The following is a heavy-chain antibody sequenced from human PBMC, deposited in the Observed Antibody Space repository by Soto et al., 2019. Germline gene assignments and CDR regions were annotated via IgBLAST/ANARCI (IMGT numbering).Heavy chain of an antibody. CDR1: GFTFSSYG. V-gene: IGHV3-33*01. CDR2: IWHDGSKK. D-gene: IGHD2-15*01. J-gene: IGHJ5*02. Sequence: GGSLRLSCAASGFTFSSYGMHWVRQAPGKGLEWVAVIWHDGSKKYYADSVKGRFTISRDNSENTQYLQMNSLKTEDTAVYYCTTDLWRIAVVVGSTGYFNPWGQGTPVTVSS. CDR3: TTDLWRIAVVVGSTGYFNP.